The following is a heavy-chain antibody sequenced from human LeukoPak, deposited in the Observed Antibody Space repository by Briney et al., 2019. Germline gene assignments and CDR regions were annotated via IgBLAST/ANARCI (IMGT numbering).Heavy chain of an antibody. CDR3: AKVSDYYDSSGYNY. V-gene: IGHV1-18*01. J-gene: IGHJ4*02. CDR2: ISAYNGNT. CDR1: GYTFTSYG. D-gene: IGHD3-22*01. Sequence: ASVKVSCKAPGYTFTSYGISWVRQAPGQGREWMGWISAYNGNTNYAQKLQGRVTMTTDTSTSTAYMELMSLRSDDTAVYYCAKVSDYYDSSGYNYWGQGTLVTVSS.